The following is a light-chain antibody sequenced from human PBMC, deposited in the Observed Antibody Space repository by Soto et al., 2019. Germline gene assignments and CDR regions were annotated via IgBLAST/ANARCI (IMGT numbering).Light chain of an antibody. CDR1: QSVSSN. CDR3: HQYNVWLT. CDR2: GTY. V-gene: IGKV3-15*01. Sequence: EIVMTQSPATLSVSPGERATLSCRASQSVSSNLAWYQQKPGQSPRLLIYGTYTRATGIPDRFSGGGSGTEFTLTINSLQSEGFTVYFCHQYNVWLTFGQGTKVEIK. J-gene: IGKJ1*01.